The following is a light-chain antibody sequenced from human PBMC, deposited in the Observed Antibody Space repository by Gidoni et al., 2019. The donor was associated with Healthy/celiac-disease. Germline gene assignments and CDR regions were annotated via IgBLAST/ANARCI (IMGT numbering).Light chain of an antibody. CDR1: ALPKQY. Sequence: SYELTQPPSVSVSPGQTARITCSGDALPKQYAYWYQQKPGQAPVLVIYKDSARPSGIPERFSGSSSGTTVTLTISGVQAEDEADYYCQSADSSGTLWVFGGGTKLTVL. CDR2: KDS. J-gene: IGLJ3*02. CDR3: QSADSSGTLWV. V-gene: IGLV3-25*03.